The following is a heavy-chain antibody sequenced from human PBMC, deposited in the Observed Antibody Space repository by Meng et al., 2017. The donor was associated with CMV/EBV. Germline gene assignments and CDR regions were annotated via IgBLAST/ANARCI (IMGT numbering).Heavy chain of an antibody. CDR1: YD. Sequence: YDINGGRQATEQGLEWMGWMNPNSGNTGYAQKFQGRVTMTRNTSISTAYLELSSLRSEDTAVYYCARGRSAGVVVPAAIRGYWYFDLWGRGTLVTVSS. J-gene: IGHJ2*01. D-gene: IGHD2-2*02. CDR2: MNPNSGNT. V-gene: IGHV1-8*01. CDR3: ARGRSAGVVVPAAIRGYWYFDL.